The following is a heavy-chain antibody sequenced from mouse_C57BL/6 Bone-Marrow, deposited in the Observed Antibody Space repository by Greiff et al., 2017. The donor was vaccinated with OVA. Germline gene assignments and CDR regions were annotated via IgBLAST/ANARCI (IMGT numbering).Heavy chain of an antibody. CDR3: ARHGPLYDYEPVDYFDY. Sequence: EVQRVESGGDLVKPGGSLKLSCAASGFTFSSYGMSWVRQTPDSVKGRFTISRDNAKNTLYLQMSSLKSEDTAMYYCARHGPLYDYEPVDYFDYWGQGTTLTVSS. CDR1: GFTFSSYG. D-gene: IGHD2-4*01. J-gene: IGHJ2*01. V-gene: IGHV5-6*01.